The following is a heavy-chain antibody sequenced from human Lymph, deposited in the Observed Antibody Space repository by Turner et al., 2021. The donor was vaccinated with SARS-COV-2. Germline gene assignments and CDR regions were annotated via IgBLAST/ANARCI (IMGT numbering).Heavy chain of an antibody. CDR2: MNPNSGNT. J-gene: IGHJ6*02. CDR1: GYTFTSYD. Sequence: QVQLVQSGAEVKKPGPSVKVSCKAPGYTFTSYDITWVRQATGQGLEWMGWMNPNSGNTGYAKKFQGRVTMTRNTSISTAYMELSSLRSEDTAVYYCARGRYSGGGMDVWGQGTTVTVSS. D-gene: IGHD1-26*01. V-gene: IGHV1-8*02. CDR3: ARGRYSGGGMDV.